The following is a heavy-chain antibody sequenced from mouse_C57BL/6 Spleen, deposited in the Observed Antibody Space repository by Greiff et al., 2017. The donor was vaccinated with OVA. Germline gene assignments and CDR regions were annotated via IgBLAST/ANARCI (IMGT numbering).Heavy chain of an antibody. V-gene: IGHV1-76*01. CDR2: IYPGSGNT. D-gene: IGHD3-2*02. J-gene: IGHJ2*01. Sequence: QVQLQQSGAELVRPGASVTLSCKASGYTFTDYYINWVKQRPGQGLEWIARIYPGSGNTYYNEKFKGKATLTAEKSSSTAYMQLSSLTSEDSAVDVCARSGKQLSYFDYWGQGTTLTVSS. CDR3: ARSGKQLSYFDY. CDR1: GYTFTDYY.